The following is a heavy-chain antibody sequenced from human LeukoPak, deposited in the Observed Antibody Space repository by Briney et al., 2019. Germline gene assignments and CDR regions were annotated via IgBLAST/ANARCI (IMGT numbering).Heavy chain of an antibody. D-gene: IGHD6-13*01. CDR1: GGSISSYY. V-gene: IGHV4-59*12. CDR2: IYYSGST. J-gene: IGHJ6*04. CDR3: ARWGIAAAGFYYCYGVDV. Sequence: SETLSLTCTVSGGSISSYYRSWIRQPPGKGLEWIGYIYYSGSTNYNPSLKSRVTISVDTSKNQFSLELSSVTAADTAVYYCARWGIAAAGFYYCYGVDVWGKGTTVTVSS.